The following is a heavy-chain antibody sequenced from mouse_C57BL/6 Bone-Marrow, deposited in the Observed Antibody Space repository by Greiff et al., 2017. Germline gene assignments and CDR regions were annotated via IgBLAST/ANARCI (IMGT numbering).Heavy chain of an antibody. CDR2: INPNNGGT. J-gene: IGHJ2*01. Sequence: EVQLQQSGPELVKPGASVKISCKASGYTFTDYYMNWVKQSHGKSLEWIGDINPNNGGTSYNQKFKGKATLTVDKSSSTAYMELRSLTSEDSAVYYGAGDYYGSSFTGDYWGQGTTLTVSS. V-gene: IGHV1-26*01. CDR3: AGDYYGSSFTGDY. CDR1: GYTFTDYY. D-gene: IGHD1-1*01.